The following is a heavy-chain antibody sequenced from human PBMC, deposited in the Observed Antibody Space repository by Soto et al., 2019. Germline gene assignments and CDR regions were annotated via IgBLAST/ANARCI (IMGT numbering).Heavy chain of an antibody. J-gene: IGHJ4*02. D-gene: IGHD6-13*01. CDR1: GFTFSSYA. CDR3: ARDPYSSSWYDY. CDR2: ISYGGSNK. V-gene: IGHV3-30-3*01. Sequence: QVQLVESGGGVVQPGRSLRLSCAASGFTFSSYAMHWVRQAPGKGLEWVAVISYGGSNKYYADSVKGRFTISRDNSKNTLYLQMNSLRAEDTAVYYCARDPYSSSWYDYWGQGTLVTVSS.